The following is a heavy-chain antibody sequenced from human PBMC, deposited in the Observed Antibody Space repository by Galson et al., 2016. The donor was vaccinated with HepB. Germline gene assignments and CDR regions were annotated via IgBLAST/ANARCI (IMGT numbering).Heavy chain of an antibody. CDR3: ARGGIRRHAYRLNY. CDR1: GFSVSSNY. D-gene: IGHD3-16*01. Sequence: SLRLSCAASGFSVSSNYMSWVRQAPGKGLEWVSVVYSGGITKYADSVKGRFTISRDNSKNTLYLQMNSLRGEDTAVYYCARGGIRRHAYRLNYWDQGTLVTVSS. J-gene: IGHJ4*02. V-gene: IGHV3-53*01. CDR2: VYSGGIT.